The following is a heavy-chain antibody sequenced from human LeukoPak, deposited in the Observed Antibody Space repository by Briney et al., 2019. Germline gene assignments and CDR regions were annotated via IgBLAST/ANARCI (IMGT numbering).Heavy chain of an antibody. CDR3: ATKRSGISWYDY. Sequence: PSETLSLTCAVYGGSFSGYYWSWIRQPPGKGLEWIGEINHSGSTNYNPSLKSRVTISVDTSKNQFSLKLSSVTAADTAVYYCATKRSGISWYDYWGQGTLATVSS. D-gene: IGHD3-3*01. CDR2: INHSGST. V-gene: IGHV4-34*01. J-gene: IGHJ4*02. CDR1: GGSFSGYY.